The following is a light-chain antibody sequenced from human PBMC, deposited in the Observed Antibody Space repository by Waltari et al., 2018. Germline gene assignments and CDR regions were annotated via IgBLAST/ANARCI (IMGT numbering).Light chain of an antibody. CDR3: ASYAGSDRRYVV. CDR2: DVD. CDR1: SSDIGYYNY. V-gene: IGLV2-8*01. J-gene: IGLJ2*01. Sequence: QSALTQPPSASGSPGQSVTISCTGTSSDIGYYNYVSWYQLHPGKAPQLIIYDVDKRPSGVPDRFSGSKSGNTASLTVSGLQAADEGDYYCASYAGSDRRYVVFGGGTKVTV.